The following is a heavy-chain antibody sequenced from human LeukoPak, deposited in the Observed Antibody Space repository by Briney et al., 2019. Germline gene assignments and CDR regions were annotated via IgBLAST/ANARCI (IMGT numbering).Heavy chain of an antibody. Sequence: GGSPRLSCAASGFTFSSYSMNWVRQAPGKGLEWVSSISSSSSYIYYADSVKGRFTISRDNAKNSLYLQMNSLRAEDTAVYYCARDSSGYTFDYWGQGTLVTVSS. CDR3: ARDSSGYTFDY. V-gene: IGHV3-21*01. CDR2: ISSSSSYI. D-gene: IGHD3-22*01. CDR1: GFTFSSYS. J-gene: IGHJ4*02.